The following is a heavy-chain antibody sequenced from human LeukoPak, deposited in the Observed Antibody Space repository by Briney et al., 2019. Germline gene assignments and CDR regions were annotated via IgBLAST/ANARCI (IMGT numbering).Heavy chain of an antibody. V-gene: IGHV4-31*03. D-gene: IGHD1-14*01. CDR1: GGSITSGGYY. J-gene: IGHJ4*02. CDR3: ARDGI. CDR2: INYSGST. Sequence: PSETLSLTCTVSGGSITSGGYYWSWLRQHPGKGLEWIGYINYSGSTYYNPSLKSRVTTSGDTSKNQFSLKLTSVTAADTAVYYCARDGIWGQGTLVTVSS.